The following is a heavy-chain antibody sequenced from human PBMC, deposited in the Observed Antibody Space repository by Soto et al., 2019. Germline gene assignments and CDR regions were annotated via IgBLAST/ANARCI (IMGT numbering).Heavy chain of an antibody. D-gene: IGHD3-3*01. V-gene: IGHV1-2*04. CDR1: GYTFTGYY. CDR2: INPNSGGT. J-gene: IGHJ4*02. Sequence: ASVKVSCKASGYTFTGYYMHWVRQAPGQGLEWMGWINPNSGGTNYAQKFQGWVTMTRDTSISTAYMELSRLRSDDTAVYYCARYSSDFWSGYYDYWGQGTLVTVSS. CDR3: ARYSSDFWSGYYDY.